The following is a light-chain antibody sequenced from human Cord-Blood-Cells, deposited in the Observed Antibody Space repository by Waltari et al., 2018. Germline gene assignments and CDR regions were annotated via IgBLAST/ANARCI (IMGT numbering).Light chain of an antibody. V-gene: IGLV3-19*01. CDR2: GKN. J-gene: IGLJ2*01. CDR1: SLRSYY. Sequence: SSELTQDPAVSVALGQTVRITCQGDSLRSYYARWYQQKPGQAPVLVIYGKNNRSSWIPDRFSGSSSGNTASLTITGAQAEEEADYYCNSRDSSGNHVVFGGGTKLTVL. CDR3: NSRDSSGNHVV.